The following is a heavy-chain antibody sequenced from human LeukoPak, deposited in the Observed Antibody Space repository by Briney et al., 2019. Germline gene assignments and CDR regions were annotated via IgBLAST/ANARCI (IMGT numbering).Heavy chain of an antibody. CDR1: GGSISSYY. V-gene: IGHV4-59*01. J-gene: IGHJ3*02. CDR3: ARAGTTGGAFDI. D-gene: IGHD4-17*01. Sequence: SETLSLTCTVSGGSISSYYWSWIRQPPGKGLEWIGYIYYSGSTNYNPSLKSRVTISVDTSMNQFSLKLSSVTAADTAVYYCARAGTTGGAFDIWGQGTMVTVSS. CDR2: IYYSGST.